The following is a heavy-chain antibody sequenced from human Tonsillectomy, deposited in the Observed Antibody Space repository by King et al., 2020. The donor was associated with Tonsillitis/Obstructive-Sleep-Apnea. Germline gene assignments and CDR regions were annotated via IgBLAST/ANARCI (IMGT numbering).Heavy chain of an antibody. D-gene: IGHD3-16*01. CDR1: GFTFRFFS. CDR3: ARDAYPKQMHAFDI. J-gene: IGHJ3*02. V-gene: IGHV3-48*02. CDR2: VSSCGKTI. Sequence: VQLVESGGGLVQPGGSLRLSCAASGFTFRFFSMNWVRQAPGAGLEGVSYVSSCGKTIFYRDSVKGRFTIYRDNAKNSMYLQMNSLRDEDTAVYYCARDAYPKQMHAFDIWGQGTMVSVSS.